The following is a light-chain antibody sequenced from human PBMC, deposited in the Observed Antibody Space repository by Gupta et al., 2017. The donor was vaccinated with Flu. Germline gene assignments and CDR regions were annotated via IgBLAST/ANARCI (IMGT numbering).Light chain of an antibody. V-gene: IGKV1-5*03. Sequence: DIQMTQSPSTLSASVGDRVTITCRASQSISSWLAWYQQKPGKAPKLLIYKASSLESGVPSRFSGSGSGTEFTLTISSLQPDDFATYYFQQSNSYRTFGPGTKVEIK. CDR3: QQSNSYRT. CDR1: QSISSW. CDR2: KAS. J-gene: IGKJ1*01.